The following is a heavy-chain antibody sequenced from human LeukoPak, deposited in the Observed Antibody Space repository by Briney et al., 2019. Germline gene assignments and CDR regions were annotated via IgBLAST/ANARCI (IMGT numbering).Heavy chain of an antibody. CDR3: AKARIAAGNNWFDP. Sequence: GGSLRLSCAASGFTVSSNYMSWVRQAPGKGLEWVAVISYDGSNKYYADSVKGRFTISRDNSKNTLYLQMNSLRAEDTAVYYCAKARIAAGNNWFDPWGQGTLVTVSS. D-gene: IGHD6-25*01. CDR2: ISYDGSNK. V-gene: IGHV3-30*18. J-gene: IGHJ5*02. CDR1: GFTVSSNY.